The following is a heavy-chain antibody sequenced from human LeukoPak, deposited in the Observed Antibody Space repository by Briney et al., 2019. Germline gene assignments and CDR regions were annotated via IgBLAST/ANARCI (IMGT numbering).Heavy chain of an antibody. CDR2: ISYDGSNK. D-gene: IGHD3-10*01. CDR1: GFTFSSYA. CDR3: ARGWPLLWFGEFPARFDP. Sequence: GGSLRLSCAASGFTFSSYAMHWVRQAPGKGLEWVAVISYDGSNKYYADSVKGRFTISRDNSKNTLYLQMNSLRAEDTAVYYCARGWPLLWFGEFPARFDPWGQGTLVTVSS. V-gene: IGHV3-30-3*01. J-gene: IGHJ5*02.